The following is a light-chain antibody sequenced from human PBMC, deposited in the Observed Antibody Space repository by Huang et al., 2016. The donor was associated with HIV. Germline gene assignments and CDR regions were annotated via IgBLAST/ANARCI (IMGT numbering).Light chain of an antibody. CDR2: DTS. Sequence: EIVMTQSPATLSVSPGERATLSCRASKSVSSNLAWYQQKPGQAPRLLIYDTSTRATGIQARFSGSGSGTEFTLTISSLQSEDFAIYYCHQFSNWPPVFGPGTKVDIK. J-gene: IGKJ3*01. CDR1: KSVSSN. CDR3: HQFSNWPPV. V-gene: IGKV3-15*01.